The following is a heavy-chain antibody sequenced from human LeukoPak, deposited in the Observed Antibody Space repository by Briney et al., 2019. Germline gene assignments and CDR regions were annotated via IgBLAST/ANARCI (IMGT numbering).Heavy chain of an antibody. Sequence: GASVKVSCKASGYTFTSYGISWLRQAPGQGLEWMGWISAYNGNTNYAQKLQGRVTMTTDTSTSTAYMELRSLRSDDTAVYYCARGPPYYDFWSGYSYYYYYYGMDVWGQGTTVTVSS. CDR3: ARGPPYYDFWSGYSYYYYYYGMDV. CDR2: ISAYNGNT. V-gene: IGHV1-18*01. D-gene: IGHD3-3*01. J-gene: IGHJ6*02. CDR1: GYTFTSYG.